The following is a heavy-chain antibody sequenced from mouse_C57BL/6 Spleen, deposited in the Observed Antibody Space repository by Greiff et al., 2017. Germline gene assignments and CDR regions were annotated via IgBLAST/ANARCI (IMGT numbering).Heavy chain of an antibody. J-gene: IGHJ3*01. V-gene: IGHV1-74*01. D-gene: IGHD2-5*01. Sequence: VQLQQPGAELVKPGASVKVSCKASGYTFTSYWMHWVKQRPGQGLEWIGRINPSDSDTNYNQKFKGKATLTVDKSSSTAYMQLSSLTSEDSAVYYCAIGSNGTWFAYWGQGTLVTVSA. CDR2: INPSDSDT. CDR1: GYTFTSYW. CDR3: AIGSNGTWFAY.